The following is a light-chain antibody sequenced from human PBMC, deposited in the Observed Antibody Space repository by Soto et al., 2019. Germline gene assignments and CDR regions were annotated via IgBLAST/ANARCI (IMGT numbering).Light chain of an antibody. CDR2: DAS. Sequence: EIVLTQSPATLSLSPGERATLSCRASQSVRSFLAWYQQKPGQAPRLLIYDASNRSTRVPGRFSGSGAGPDLTLTISSLEPEDFAVYYCQQRSSGPPALSLGGGNKVE. J-gene: IGKJ4*01. V-gene: IGKV3-11*01. CDR3: QQRSSGPPALS. CDR1: QSVRSF.